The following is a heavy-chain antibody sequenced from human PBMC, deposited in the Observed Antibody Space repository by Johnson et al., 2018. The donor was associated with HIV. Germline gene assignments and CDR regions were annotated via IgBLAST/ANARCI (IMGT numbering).Heavy chain of an antibody. D-gene: IGHD1-1*01. CDR3: ATVWRNEGRHAFDV. CDR1: GFTVSSNY. Sequence: VQLVESGGGLVQPGRSLRLSCVASGFTVSSNYMSWVRQAPGKGLEWVSVIYSGGTISNADSVKGRFTISRNNAKNSLYLQMNSLRAEDTAVYFCATVWRNEGRHAFDVWGQGTMVTVSS. J-gene: IGHJ3*01. V-gene: IGHV3-66*01. CDR2: IYSGGTI.